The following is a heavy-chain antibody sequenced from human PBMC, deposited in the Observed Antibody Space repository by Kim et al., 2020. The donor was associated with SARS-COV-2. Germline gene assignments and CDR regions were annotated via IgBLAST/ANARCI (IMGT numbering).Heavy chain of an antibody. CDR1: GFTFSSYG. J-gene: IGHJ6*02. CDR2: ISYDGSNK. Sequence: GGSLRLSCAASGFTFSSYGMHWVRQAPGKGLEWVAVISYDGSNKYYADSVKGRFTISRDNSKNTLYLQMNSLRAEDTAVYYCAKDSYYYYGMDVWGQGTT. CDR3: AKDSYYYYGMDV. V-gene: IGHV3-30*18.